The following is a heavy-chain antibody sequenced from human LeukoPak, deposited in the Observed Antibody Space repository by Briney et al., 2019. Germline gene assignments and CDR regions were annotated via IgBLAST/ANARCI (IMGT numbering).Heavy chain of an antibody. CDR1: GFTLSSHG. CDR2: ISYDGGKK. J-gene: IGHJ4*02. Sequence: PGKSLRLSCVVSGFTLSSHGMHWVRQAPGKGLEWVAVISYDGGKKSYADSVKGRFTISRDNSKNTLYLQMDSLRVEDTAVYYCAGDRAWDYLDSWDQGPLVTVSS. D-gene: IGHD1-26*01. CDR3: AGDRAWDYLDS. V-gene: IGHV3-30*03.